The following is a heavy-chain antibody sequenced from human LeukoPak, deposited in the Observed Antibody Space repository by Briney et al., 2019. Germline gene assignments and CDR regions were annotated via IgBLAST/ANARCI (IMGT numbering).Heavy chain of an antibody. Sequence: KPGGSLRLSCAASGFTFSSYSMNWVRQAPGKGLEWVSSISSSSSYIYYADSVKGRFTISRDNAKNSLYLQMNSLRAEDTAVYYCARVEGYDFWSGGYFDYWGQGTLVTVSS. CDR3: ARVEGYDFWSGGYFDY. V-gene: IGHV3-21*01. CDR2: ISSSSSYI. J-gene: IGHJ4*02. CDR1: GFTFSSYS. D-gene: IGHD3-3*01.